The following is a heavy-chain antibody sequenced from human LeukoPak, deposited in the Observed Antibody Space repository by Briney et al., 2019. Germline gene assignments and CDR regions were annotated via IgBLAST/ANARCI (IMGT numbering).Heavy chain of an antibody. J-gene: IGHJ4*02. Sequence: PGGSLRLSCAASGFIFNSYWMSWVRRAPGKGLEWVANIKQDGSEEYYVDSVKGRFTISRDNAKNSLYLQMNSLRAEDTAVYYCARVGYSSSWSPSDYWGQGALVTVSS. CDR3: ARVGYSSSWSPSDY. CDR1: GFIFNSYW. CDR2: IKQDGSEE. V-gene: IGHV3-7*01. D-gene: IGHD6-13*01.